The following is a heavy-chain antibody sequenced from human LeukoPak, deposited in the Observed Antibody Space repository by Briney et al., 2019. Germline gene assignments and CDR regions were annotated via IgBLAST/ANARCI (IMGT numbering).Heavy chain of an antibody. CDR1: GLTFSSYS. Sequence: GGSLRLSCAASGLTFSSYSMNWVRQAPGKGLEWVSSISSSSSYIYYADSVKGRFTISRDNAKNSLYLQMNSLRAEDTAVYYCARLGDYGAYYFDYWGQGTLVTVSS. D-gene: IGHD4-17*01. J-gene: IGHJ4*02. CDR3: ARLGDYGAYYFDY. V-gene: IGHV3-21*01. CDR2: ISSSSSYI.